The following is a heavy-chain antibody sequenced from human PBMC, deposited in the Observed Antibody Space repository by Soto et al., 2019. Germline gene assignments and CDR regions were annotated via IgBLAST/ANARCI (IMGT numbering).Heavy chain of an antibody. D-gene: IGHD3-22*01. CDR1: GFTFSSYA. V-gene: IGHV3-23*01. CDR3: AKESRGDSSGYYLDAFDI. J-gene: IGHJ3*02. Sequence: LSLTCAASGFTFSSYAMSWVRQAPGKGLEWVSAISGSGGSTYYADSVKGRFTISRDNSKNTLYLQMNSLRAEDTAVYYCAKESRGDSSGYYLDAFDIWGQGTMVTVSS. CDR2: ISGSGGST.